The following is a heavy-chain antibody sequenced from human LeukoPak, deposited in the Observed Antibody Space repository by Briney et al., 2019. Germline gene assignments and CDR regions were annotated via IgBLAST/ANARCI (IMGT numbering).Heavy chain of an antibody. D-gene: IGHD3-3*01. J-gene: IGHJ5*02. CDR2: ISGSGGST. Sequence: PGGSLRLSCAASGFTFSSYAMSWVRQAPGKGLEWVSAISGSGGSTYYADSVKGRFTISRDNSKNTLYLQMNSLRSDDTAVYYCARDSAEYYDFWSGFDPWGQGTLVTVSS. CDR3: ARDSAEYYDFWSGFDP. V-gene: IGHV3-23*01. CDR1: GFTFSSYA.